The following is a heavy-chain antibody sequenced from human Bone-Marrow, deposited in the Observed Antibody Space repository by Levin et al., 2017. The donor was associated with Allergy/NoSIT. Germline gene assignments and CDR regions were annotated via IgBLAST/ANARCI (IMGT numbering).Heavy chain of an antibody. CDR3: ATNSDYRFDY. V-gene: IGHV3-7*02. J-gene: IGHJ4*02. CDR1: GFTFSGYW. CDR2: IDRGGSDI. D-gene: IGHD3-16*01. Sequence: VASVKVSCVASGFTFSGYWMSWVRQAPGKGLEWVANIDRGGSDIHYVDSAKGRFTISRDNAKNSLYLQMDSLRADDTAVYYCATNSDYRFDYWGQGTPVTVSS.